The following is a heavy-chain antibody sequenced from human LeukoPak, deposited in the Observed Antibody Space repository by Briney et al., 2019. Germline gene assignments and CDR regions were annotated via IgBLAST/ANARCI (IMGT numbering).Heavy chain of an antibody. Sequence: PSETLSLTCTVSGGSISSSSYYWGWIRQPPGKGLEWIGSIYYSGSTYYNPSLKSRVTISVDTSKNQFSLKLSSVTAADTAVYYCATLMTTVTTGPRATAYWGQGTLVTVSS. CDR3: ATLMTTVTTGPRATAY. CDR2: IYYSGST. V-gene: IGHV4-39*01. D-gene: IGHD4-17*01. CDR1: GGSISSSSYY. J-gene: IGHJ4*02.